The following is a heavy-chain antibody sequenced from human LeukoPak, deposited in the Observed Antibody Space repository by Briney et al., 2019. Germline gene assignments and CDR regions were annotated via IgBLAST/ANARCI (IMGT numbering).Heavy chain of an antibody. D-gene: IGHD3-10*01. CDR2: IYSGGST. CDR3: ARALEHMVRGVGGY. Sequence: GGSLRLSCAASGFTVSSNYMSWVRQAPGKGLEWVSVIYSGGSTYYADSVKGRFTISRDNSKNTLYLQMNSLRAEDTAVYYCARALEHMVRGVGGYWGQGTLVTVSS. J-gene: IGHJ4*02. V-gene: IGHV3-66*01. CDR1: GFTVSSNY.